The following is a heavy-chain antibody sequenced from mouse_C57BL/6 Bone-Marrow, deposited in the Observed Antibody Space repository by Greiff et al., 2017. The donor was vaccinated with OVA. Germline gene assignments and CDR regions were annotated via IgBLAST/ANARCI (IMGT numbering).Heavy chain of an antibody. D-gene: IGHD2-5*01. CDR3: ARGEPTIVTTWYFDV. J-gene: IGHJ1*03. Sequence: EVKLVESGGGLVKPGGSLKLSCAASGFTFSSYAMSWVRQTPEKRLEWVATISDGGSYTYYPDNVKGRFTISRDNAKNNLYLQMSHLKSEDTAMYYCARGEPTIVTTWYFDVWGTGTTVTVSS. V-gene: IGHV5-4*03. CDR2: ISDGGSYT. CDR1: GFTFSSYA.